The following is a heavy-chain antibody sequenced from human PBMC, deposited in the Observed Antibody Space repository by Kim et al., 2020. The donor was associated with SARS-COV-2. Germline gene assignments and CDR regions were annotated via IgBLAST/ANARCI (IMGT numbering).Heavy chain of an antibody. CDR2: MSGDGSST. CDR1: GFTLSSYW. CDR3: ARRAYSSGWWYFDF. D-gene: IGHD6-19*01. V-gene: IGHV3-74*01. Sequence: LSLTCAASGFTLSSYWMHWVHQAPGKGLVWVSRMSGDGSSTSYADSVKGRFTISRDNAKNALYLQMNSLRVEDTAVYYCARRAYSSGWWYFDFWGQG. J-gene: IGHJ4*02.